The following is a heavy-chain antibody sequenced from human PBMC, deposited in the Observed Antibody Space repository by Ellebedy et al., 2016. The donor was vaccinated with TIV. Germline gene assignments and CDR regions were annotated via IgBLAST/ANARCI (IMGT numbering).Heavy chain of an antibody. CDR3: ARVRFGDTAVDY. CDR1: RFTFSSYD. CDR2: IGTAGDT. J-gene: IGHJ4*03. D-gene: IGHD2-21*02. V-gene: IGHV3-13*01. Sequence: GGSLRLSCAASRFTFSSYDMHWVRQGTGQGLEWVSAIGTAGDTYYPGSVKGRFTISRENAKNSLYLQMNSLRAEDTAVYHCARVRFGDTAVDYWGQGTLVTVSS.